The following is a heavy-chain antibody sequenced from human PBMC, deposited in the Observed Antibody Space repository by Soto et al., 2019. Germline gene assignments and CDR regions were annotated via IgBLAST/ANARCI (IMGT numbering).Heavy chain of an antibody. D-gene: IGHD1-20*01. Sequence: ASVKVSCKASGGTFSSYAISWVRQAPGQGLEWMGGIIPIFGTANYAQKFQGRVTITADESTSTAYMELSSLRSEDTAVYYCARSLTGTSQLRPDYYYYYGMDVWGQGTTVTVSS. V-gene: IGHV1-69*13. J-gene: IGHJ6*02. CDR2: IIPIFGTA. CDR1: GGTFSSYA. CDR3: ARSLTGTSQLRPDYYYYYGMDV.